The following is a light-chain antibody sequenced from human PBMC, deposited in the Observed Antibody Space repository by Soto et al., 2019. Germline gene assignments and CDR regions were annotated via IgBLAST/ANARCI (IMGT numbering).Light chain of an antibody. CDR1: SSDVGGYNY. CDR3: SSYTSSSTVYV. V-gene: IGLV2-14*01. Sequence: QSALTQPASVSGSPGQSITISCTGTSSDVGGYNYVSWYQQHPGKAPKLMIYDVSNRPSGVSNRFSGSKSGNTASLTISGLQAEDEADYYCSSYTSSSTVYVFGTGTKVT. CDR2: DVS. J-gene: IGLJ1*01.